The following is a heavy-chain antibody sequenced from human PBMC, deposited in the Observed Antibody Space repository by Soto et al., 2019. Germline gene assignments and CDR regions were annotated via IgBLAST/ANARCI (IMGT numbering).Heavy chain of an antibody. V-gene: IGHV3-11*01. CDR3: ARARYYGSGTYYCDY. J-gene: IGHJ4*02. Sequence: LRLSCAVSGFTFSDYYMSWIRQAPGKGLEWVSYISSRGSTMYYADSVKGRFTISRDNAKNSLSLQMNSLRAEDTAVYYCARARYYGSGTYYCDYCGQGTLVTVSS. D-gene: IGHD3-10*01. CDR1: GFTFSDYY. CDR2: ISSRGSTM.